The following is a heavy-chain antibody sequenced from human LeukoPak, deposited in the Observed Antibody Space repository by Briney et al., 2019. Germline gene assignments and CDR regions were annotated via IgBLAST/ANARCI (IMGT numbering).Heavy chain of an antibody. V-gene: IGHV3-7*01. Sequence: GGPLRLSCAASGFTFSSYWMSWVRQAPGKGLEGVANIKQDGSEKYYVDSVKGRFTISRDNAKNSLYLQMNSLRAEDTAVYYCAGSVCPGCWDFWSGYYLPYYYYGMDVWGQGTTVTVSS. J-gene: IGHJ6*02. D-gene: IGHD3-3*01. CDR2: IKQDGSEK. CDR1: GFTFSSYW. CDR3: AGSVCPGCWDFWSGYYLPYYYYGMDV.